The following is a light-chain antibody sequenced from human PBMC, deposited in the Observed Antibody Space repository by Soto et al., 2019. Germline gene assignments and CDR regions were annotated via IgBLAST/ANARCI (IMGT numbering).Light chain of an antibody. J-gene: IGKJ1*01. CDR3: QQRSSWPPWT. CDR1: QSVGSY. CDR2: GAS. V-gene: IGKV3-11*01. Sequence: EIVLTQSPVTLSLSPGDRATLSCRASQSVGSYLAWFQQKPGQAPRLLIHGASNRATGIPARFSGSGSGTDVTLTISSLEPEDFAVYYCQQRSSWPPWTFGQGTKVEIK.